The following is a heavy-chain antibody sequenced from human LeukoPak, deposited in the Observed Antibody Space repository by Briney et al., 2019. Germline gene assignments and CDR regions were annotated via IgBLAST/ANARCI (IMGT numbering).Heavy chain of an antibody. CDR2: IYDSGAT. CDR3: ARSYGGSSSSPFDY. Sequence: SETLSLTCTVSGGSISSYYWSWIRQPPGKGLEWIANIYDSGATDYNPSLKSRVAISLDTSKNQFSLKLSSMTAADTAVYYCARSYGGSSSSPFDYWGQGTLVTVSS. V-gene: IGHV4-59*01. J-gene: IGHJ4*02. CDR1: GGSISSYY. D-gene: IGHD2-15*01.